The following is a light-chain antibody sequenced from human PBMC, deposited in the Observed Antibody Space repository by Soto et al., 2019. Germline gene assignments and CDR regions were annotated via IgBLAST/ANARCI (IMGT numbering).Light chain of an antibody. CDR2: AAS. CDR1: QGISTY. Sequence: DIQMTQSPSSLSASVGDRVTITCRASQGISTYLVWYQQKPGPVPKLLSFAASTLQSGVPSRFSGSGSGTDFTLTISSLRPEDVATYYCQNYSGAPWTFGQGTKVEIK. J-gene: IGKJ1*01. V-gene: IGKV1-27*01. CDR3: QNYSGAPWT.